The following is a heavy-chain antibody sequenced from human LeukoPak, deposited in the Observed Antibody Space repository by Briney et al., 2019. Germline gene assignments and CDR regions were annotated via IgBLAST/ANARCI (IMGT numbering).Heavy chain of an antibody. V-gene: IGHV1-18*01. CDR3: ARSRITMVRGVYENWFDP. CDR2: ISAYNGNT. Sequence: AAVTVSFKASGYTFTNYGISWVRQAPGQGVEWMGWISAYNGNTNYAQKLQGRLTMTTDTSTSTAYMELRSLRSDDTAVYYCARSRITMVRGVYENWFDPWGQGTLVTVSS. D-gene: IGHD3-10*01. J-gene: IGHJ5*02. CDR1: GYTFTNYG.